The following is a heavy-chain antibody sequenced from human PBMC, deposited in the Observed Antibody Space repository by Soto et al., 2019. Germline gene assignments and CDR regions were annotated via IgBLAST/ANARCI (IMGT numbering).Heavy chain of an antibody. Sequence: QVQLVQSGAEVKKPGSSVKVSCKASGGTFSSYTISWVRQAPGQGLEWMGRIIPILGIANYAQKFQGRVTITADKSTSTAYMGLSSLRSEDTAVYYCARDLTALAPDYWGQGTLVTVSS. D-gene: IGHD5-18*01. CDR1: GGTFSSYT. CDR2: IIPILGIA. CDR3: ARDLTALAPDY. J-gene: IGHJ4*02. V-gene: IGHV1-69*08.